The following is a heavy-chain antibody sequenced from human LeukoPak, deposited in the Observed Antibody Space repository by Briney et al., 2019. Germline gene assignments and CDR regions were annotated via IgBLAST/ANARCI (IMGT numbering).Heavy chain of an antibody. D-gene: IGHD6-13*01. J-gene: IGHJ3*02. CDR1: GFTFSSYA. V-gene: IGHV3-30-3*01. Sequence: PGGSLRLSCAASGFTFSSYAMHWVRQAPGKGLEWVAVISYDGSNKYYADSVKGRFTISRDNSKNTLYLQMNSLRAEDTAVYYCASPTYSSSWLHAFDIWGQGTMVTVSP. CDR2: ISYDGSNK. CDR3: ASPTYSSSWLHAFDI.